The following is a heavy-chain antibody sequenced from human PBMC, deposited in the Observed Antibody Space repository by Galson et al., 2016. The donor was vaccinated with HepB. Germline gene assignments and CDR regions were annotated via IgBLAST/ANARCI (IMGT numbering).Heavy chain of an antibody. V-gene: IGHV3-11*06. CDR2: ISGSSRSYT. J-gene: IGHJ6*02. Sequence: SLRLSCAASGFTFSEFYMTWIRQAPGKGLEWLSYISGSSRSYTDYADSVKGRFTISRDNAKDSLYLQMNSLRAEDTTVYYCARTRSITIFGGMDVWGQGATVTVSS. D-gene: IGHD3-3*01. CDR3: ARTRSITIFGGMDV. CDR1: GFTFSEFY.